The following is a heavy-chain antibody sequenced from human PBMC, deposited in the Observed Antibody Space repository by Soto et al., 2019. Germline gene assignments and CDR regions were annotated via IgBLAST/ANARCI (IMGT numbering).Heavy chain of an antibody. J-gene: IGHJ5*02. Sequence: QLQLQESGSGLVKPSQTLSLTCAVSGGSISSGGYSWSWIRQPPGKGLEWIGYIYHSGSTYYNPSLKSRVTRSVDRSKNQCSLKLSSVTAGDTAVYYCARAIRHYDILTGYYTGGWFDPWGQGTLVTVSS. CDR1: GGSISSGGYS. V-gene: IGHV4-30-2*01. CDR2: IYHSGST. D-gene: IGHD3-9*01. CDR3: ARAIRHYDILTGYYTGGWFDP.